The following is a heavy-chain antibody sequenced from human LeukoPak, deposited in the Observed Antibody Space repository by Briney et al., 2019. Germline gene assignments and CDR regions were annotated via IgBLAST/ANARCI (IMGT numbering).Heavy chain of an antibody. CDR3: ARLLEGELGLEDY. CDR1: GFTFNIYS. D-gene: IGHD7-27*01. Sequence: GGSLRLSCAASGFTFNIYSMNWVRQAPGKGLEWVSSISSSSSYIYYADSVKGRFTISRDNAKNSLSLQMNSLRAEDTAVYYCARLLEGELGLEDYWGQGTLVTVSS. CDR2: ISSSSSYI. J-gene: IGHJ4*02. V-gene: IGHV3-21*01.